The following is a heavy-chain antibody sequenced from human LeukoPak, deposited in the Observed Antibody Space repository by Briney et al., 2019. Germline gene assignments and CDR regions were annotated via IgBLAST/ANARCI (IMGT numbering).Heavy chain of an antibody. Sequence: SLRLSCAASGFTFDDYAMHWVRQAPGKGLEWVSGISWNSGSIGYADSVKGRFTISRDNAKNSLYLQMNSLRAEDMALYYCAKGSGYYDSSGYRDYFDYWGQGTLVTVSS. J-gene: IGHJ4*02. D-gene: IGHD3-22*01. CDR3: AKGSGYYDSSGYRDYFDY. CDR1: GFTFDDYA. V-gene: IGHV3-9*03. CDR2: ISWNSGSI.